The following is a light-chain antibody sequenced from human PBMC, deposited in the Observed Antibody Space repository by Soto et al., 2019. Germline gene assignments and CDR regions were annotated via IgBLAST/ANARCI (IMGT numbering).Light chain of an antibody. Sequence: QSALTQPASVSGSPGQSITISCTGTSSDVGSYNLVAWYQQHPGKAPKLMIYEVGKRPSGVSNRFSGSKSGNTASLTVSGLQAEDEADYYCCSHGGSFYVFGTGTKLTVL. J-gene: IGLJ1*01. CDR3: CSHGGSFYV. V-gene: IGLV2-23*02. CDR2: EVG. CDR1: SSDVGSYNL.